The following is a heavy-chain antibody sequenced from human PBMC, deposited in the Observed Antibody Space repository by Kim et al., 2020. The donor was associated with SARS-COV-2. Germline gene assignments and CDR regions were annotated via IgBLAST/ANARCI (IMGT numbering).Heavy chain of an antibody. D-gene: IGHD3-3*01. CDR1: GFTFSSYW. CDR2: IKQDGSEK. Sequence: GGSLRLSCAASGFTFSSYWMSWVRQAPGKGLEWVANIKQDGSEKYYVDSVKGRFTISRDNAKNSLYLQMNSLRAEDTAVYYCARESSAIFGVVIGWRDGMDVWGQGTTVTVSS. V-gene: IGHV3-7*03. CDR3: ARESSAIFGVVIGWRDGMDV. J-gene: IGHJ6*02.